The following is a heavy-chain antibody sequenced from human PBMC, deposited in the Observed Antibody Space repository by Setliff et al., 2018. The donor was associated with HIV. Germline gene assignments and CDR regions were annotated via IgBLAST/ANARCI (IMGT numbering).Heavy chain of an antibody. CDR3: AAVFTGEPGRSLDY. Sequence: GGSLRLSCAVSGFTFSNYWMHWVRQVPGKGLVWVARIKGDGSGTRYADSVKGRFTISRDNAKKTLDLQMNSLRAEDTAVYYCAAVFTGEPGRSLDYWGSGTLVTVS. CDR1: GFTFSNYW. CDR2: IKGDGSGT. V-gene: IGHV3-74*01. J-gene: IGHJ4*02. D-gene: IGHD2-15*01.